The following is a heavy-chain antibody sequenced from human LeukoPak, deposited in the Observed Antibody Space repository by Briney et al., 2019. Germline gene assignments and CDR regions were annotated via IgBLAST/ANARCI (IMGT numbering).Heavy chain of an antibody. CDR2: ISESGGTT. V-gene: IGHV3-23*01. D-gene: IGHD3-10*01. J-gene: IGHJ4*02. CDR3: AKGVLPTGFDY. Sequence: GGSLRLSCAASGFTFSSYAMNWVRQAPGKGLEWVSSISESGGTTDYADSVKGRFTISRDNSKNTLYLQMNSLRAEDTAIYYCAKGVLPTGFDYWGQGTLVTVSS. CDR1: GFTFSSYA.